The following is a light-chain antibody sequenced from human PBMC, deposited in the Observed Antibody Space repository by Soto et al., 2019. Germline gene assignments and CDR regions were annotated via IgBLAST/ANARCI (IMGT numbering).Light chain of an antibody. J-gene: IGKJ1*01. Sequence: DIVMTQSPATLSVSPGERATLSCRASQSVSSNLAWYQQKPGQAPRLLIYGASTRATGIPARFSGSGSGTEFTLTISRLEPEDFAVYYCQQYGSSGTVGQGTKVEI. CDR1: QSVSSN. CDR2: GAS. CDR3: QQYGSSGT. V-gene: IGKV3-15*01.